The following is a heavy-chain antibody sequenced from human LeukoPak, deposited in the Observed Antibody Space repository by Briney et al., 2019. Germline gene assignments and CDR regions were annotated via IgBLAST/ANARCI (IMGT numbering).Heavy chain of an antibody. V-gene: IGHV1-69*05. D-gene: IGHD2-2*01. CDR3: AISTPSIVVPAAMTFDI. J-gene: IGHJ3*02. CDR2: IFPIFGTA. Sequence: SVNVSCKASGGTFSSYAISWVRQAPGQGLEWMGGIFPIFGTANYAQKFQGRVTITTDESTSTAYMELSSLRSEDTAVYYCAISTPSIVVPAAMTFDIWGQGTMVTVSS. CDR1: GGTFSSYA.